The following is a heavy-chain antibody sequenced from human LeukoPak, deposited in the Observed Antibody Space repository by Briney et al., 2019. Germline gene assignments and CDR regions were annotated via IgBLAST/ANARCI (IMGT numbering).Heavy chain of an antibody. J-gene: IGHJ6*03. Sequence: QSGGSLRLSCAASGFTFSSYAMHWVRQAPGKGLEWVAVISYDGSNKYYADSVKGRFTISRDNSKNTLYLQMNSLRAEDTAVYYCARAAAGPTYYYYYMGVWGKGTTVTVSS. V-gene: IGHV3-30*04. CDR1: GFTFSSYA. D-gene: IGHD6-13*01. CDR2: ISYDGSNK. CDR3: ARAAAGPTYYYYYMGV.